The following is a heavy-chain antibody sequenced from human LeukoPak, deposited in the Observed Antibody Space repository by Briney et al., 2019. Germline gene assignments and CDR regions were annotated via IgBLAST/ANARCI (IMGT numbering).Heavy chain of an antibody. CDR1: GLTVSTNC. J-gene: IGHJ4*02. V-gene: IGHV3-11*06. CDR3: ARLGSIAAGGTPDY. D-gene: IGHD6-13*01. Sequence: GGSLRLSCAASGLTVSTNCMTWVRQAPGKGLEWVSYISSSSSHTTYADSVKGRFTISRDNARNSLSLQVNSLRADDTAVYYCARLGSIAAGGTPDYWGQGTLVTVSS. CDR2: ISSSSSHT.